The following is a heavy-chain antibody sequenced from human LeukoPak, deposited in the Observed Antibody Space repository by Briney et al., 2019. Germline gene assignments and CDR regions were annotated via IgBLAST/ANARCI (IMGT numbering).Heavy chain of an antibody. CDR3: ARGDYYDSSGYYSFDY. Sequence: PGRSLRLSCAASGSTFSSYDMHWVRQATGKGLEWVSAIGTAGDTYYPGSVKGRFTISRENAKNSLYLQMNSLRAGDTAVYYCARGDYYDSSGYYSFDYWGQGTLVTVSS. CDR1: GSTFSSYD. D-gene: IGHD3-22*01. CDR2: IGTAGDT. V-gene: IGHV3-13*01. J-gene: IGHJ4*02.